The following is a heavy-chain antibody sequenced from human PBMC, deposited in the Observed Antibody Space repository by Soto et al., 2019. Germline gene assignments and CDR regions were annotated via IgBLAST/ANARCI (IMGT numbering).Heavy chain of an antibody. V-gene: IGHV4-31*03. J-gene: IGHJ5*02. CDR2: IYYSGST. D-gene: IGHD5-12*01. CDR3: ARVDSGYDFFLGWFDP. CDR1: GGSISSGGYY. Sequence: QVQLQESGPGLVKPSQTLSLTCTVSGGSISSGGYYWSWIRQHPGKGLEWVGYIYYSGSTYYNPSLKSRVTISVDTSKNQFSLKLSSVTAADTAVYYCARVDSGYDFFLGWFDPWGQGTLVTVSS.